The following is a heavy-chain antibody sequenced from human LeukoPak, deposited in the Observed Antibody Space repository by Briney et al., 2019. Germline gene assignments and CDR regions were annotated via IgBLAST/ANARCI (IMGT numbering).Heavy chain of an antibody. Sequence: GGSLRLSRAASGFTFSSYGMHWVRQAPGKGLEWVAVIWYDGSNKYYADSVKGRFTISRDNSKNTLYLQMNSLRAEDTAVYYCASLGYYDSPDAFDIWGQGTMVTVSS. CDR3: ASLGYYDSPDAFDI. D-gene: IGHD3-22*01. J-gene: IGHJ3*02. CDR1: GFTFSSYG. V-gene: IGHV3-33*01. CDR2: IWYDGSNK.